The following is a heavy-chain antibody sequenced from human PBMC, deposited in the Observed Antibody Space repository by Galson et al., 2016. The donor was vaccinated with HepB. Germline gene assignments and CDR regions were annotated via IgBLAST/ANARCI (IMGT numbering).Heavy chain of an antibody. CDR1: GFTVSSYP. Sequence: SLRLSCAASGFTVSSYPMHWVRQAPGKGLEWVAVISYDGSIEYYADSVEGRFTISRDNPKNTVYLQMNSLRPEETAVYYCARGSAAGTWGYGMGVWGQGTTVSVSS. D-gene: IGHD6-13*01. V-gene: IGHV3-30*04. J-gene: IGHJ6*02. CDR3: ARGSAAGTWGYGMGV. CDR2: ISYDGSIE.